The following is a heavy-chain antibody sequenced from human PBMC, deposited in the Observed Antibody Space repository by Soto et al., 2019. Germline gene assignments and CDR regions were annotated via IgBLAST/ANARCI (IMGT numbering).Heavy chain of an antibody. D-gene: IGHD4-17*01. CDR2: IVVGSGNT. J-gene: IGHJ5*02. V-gene: IGHV1-58*01. Sequence: QMQLVQSGPEVKKPGTSVKVSCKASGFTFTSSAVQWVRQARGQRLEWIGWIVVGSGNTNYAQKFQERVTITRDMSTSTAYMELSSLRSEDTAVYYCAADPHIYDYGPGWFDPWGQGTLVTVSS. CDR3: AADPHIYDYGPGWFDP. CDR1: GFTFTSSA.